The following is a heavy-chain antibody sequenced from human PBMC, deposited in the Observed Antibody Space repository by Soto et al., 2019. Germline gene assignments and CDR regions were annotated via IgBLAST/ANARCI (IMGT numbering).Heavy chain of an antibody. D-gene: IGHD3-10*01. CDR1: GYTFTGYY. Sequence: QVQLVQSGAEVKKPGASVKVSCKASGYTFTGYYMHWVRQAPGQGLEWMGWINPNSGGTNYAQKFQGWVAMFRDTSISTACLGLSRRRSDDTAVYYCARTVRGVDYCCYGMDVWGQGPTVTVSS. J-gene: IGHJ6*02. V-gene: IGHV1-2*04. CDR2: INPNSGGT. CDR3: ARTVRGVDYCCYGMDV.